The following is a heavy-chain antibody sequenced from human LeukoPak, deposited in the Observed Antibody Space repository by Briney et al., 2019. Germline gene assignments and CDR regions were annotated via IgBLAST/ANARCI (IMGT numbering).Heavy chain of an antibody. J-gene: IGHJ4*02. V-gene: IGHV3-23*01. CDR3: ARDRGAGDGSYGS. CDR1: GFTFSSYA. CDR2: ISGSGGST. D-gene: IGHD5-18*01. Sequence: GGSLRLSCAASGFTFSSYAMSWVRQAPGKGLEWVSAISGSGGSTYYADSVKGRFTISRDNSKNTLYLQMNSLRAEDTAVYYCARDRGAGDGSYGSWGQGTLVTVSS.